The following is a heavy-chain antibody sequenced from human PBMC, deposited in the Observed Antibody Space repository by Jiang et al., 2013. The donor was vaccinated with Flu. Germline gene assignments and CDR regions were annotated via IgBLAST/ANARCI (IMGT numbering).Heavy chain of an antibody. J-gene: IGHJ2*01. V-gene: IGHV4-31*03. Sequence: KPSQTLSLTCTVSGGSISSGGYYWSWIRQHPGKGLEWIGYIYYSGSTYYNPSLKSRVTISVDTSKNQFSLKLSSVTAADTAVYYCARGGPLYYDSSGYRHWYFDLWGRGTLVTVSS. CDR1: GGSISSGGYY. CDR2: IYYSGST. CDR3: ARGGPLYYDSSGYRHWYFDL. D-gene: IGHD3-22*01.